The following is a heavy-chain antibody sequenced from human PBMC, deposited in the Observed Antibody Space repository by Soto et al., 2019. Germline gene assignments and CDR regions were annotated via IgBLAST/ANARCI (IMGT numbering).Heavy chain of an antibody. D-gene: IGHD1-1*01. V-gene: IGHV1-18*01. Sequence: VHLVQSGAEVKKPGASVKVSCKGSGYAFTTYGITWVRQAPGQGLEWMGWISAHNGNTNYAQKLQGRVTVTRDTPTSTAYRELMSLRSADTAVYYGARVRYGDYWGQGALVTVSS. CDR3: ARVRYGDY. CDR1: GYAFTTYG. J-gene: IGHJ4*02. CDR2: ISAHNGNT.